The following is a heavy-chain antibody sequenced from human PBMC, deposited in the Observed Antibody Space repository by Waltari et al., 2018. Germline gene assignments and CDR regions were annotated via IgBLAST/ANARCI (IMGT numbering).Heavy chain of an antibody. Sequence: QVQLQESGPGLVKPSETLSPTCTVSGGSISSYYWSWIRQPPGKGLEWIGYIYYSGSTNYNPSLKSRVTISVDTSKNQFSLKLSSVTAADTAVYYCALGRQPPPDYWGQGTLVTVSS. V-gene: IGHV4-59*01. CDR2: IYYSGST. CDR1: GGSISSYY. J-gene: IGHJ4*02. CDR3: ALGRQPPPDY. D-gene: IGHD1-26*01.